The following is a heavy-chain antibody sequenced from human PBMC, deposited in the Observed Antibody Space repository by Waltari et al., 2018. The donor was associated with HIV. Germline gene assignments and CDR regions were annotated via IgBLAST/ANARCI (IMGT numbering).Heavy chain of an antibody. V-gene: IGHV3-33*03. CDR2: FWYDGSNR. J-gene: IGHJ4*02. CDR1: GFLFSSYG. CDR3: AKDGSPYSGYDHPSLDH. Sequence: VETGGSVFQPGTSLRLSCAASGFLFSSYGMTGVRQAPGRGPEWVAVFWYDGSNRYYADSVRGRFSISRDNSKNTLYLHMDNLKTGDTAMYFCAKDGSPYSGYDHPSLDHWGQGTLVIVSS. D-gene: IGHD5-12*01.